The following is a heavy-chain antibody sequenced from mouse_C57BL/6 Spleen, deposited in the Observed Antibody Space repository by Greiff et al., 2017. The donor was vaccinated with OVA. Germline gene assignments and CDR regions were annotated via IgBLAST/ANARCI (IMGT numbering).Heavy chain of an antibody. CDR1: GYAFTNYL. D-gene: IGHD2-4*01. CDR3: ARSGYDYDVDYFDY. J-gene: IGHJ2*01. CDR2: INPGSGGT. V-gene: IGHV1-54*01. Sequence: VQLQQSGAELVRPGTSVKVSCKASGYAFTNYLIEWVKQRPGQGLEWIGVINPGSGGTNYNEKFKGKATLTADKSSSTAYMQLSSLTSEDSAVYFCARSGYDYDVDYFDYWGQGTTLTVSS.